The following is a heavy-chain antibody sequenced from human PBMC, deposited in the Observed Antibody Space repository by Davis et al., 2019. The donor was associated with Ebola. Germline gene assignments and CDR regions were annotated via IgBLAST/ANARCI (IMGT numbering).Heavy chain of an antibody. J-gene: IGHJ4*02. CDR3: ASLRVLLWFGEHFDY. D-gene: IGHD3-10*01. V-gene: IGHV4-4*07. CDR2: IYTSGST. Sequence: PSETLSLTCTVSGGSISSYYWSWIRQPAGKGLEWIGRIYTSGSTNYNPSLKSRVTISVDTSKNQFSLKLSSVTAADTAVYYCASLRVLLWFGEHFDYWGQGTLVTVSS. CDR1: GGSISSYY.